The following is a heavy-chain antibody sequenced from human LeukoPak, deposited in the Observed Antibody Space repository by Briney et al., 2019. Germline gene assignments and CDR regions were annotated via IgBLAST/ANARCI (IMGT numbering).Heavy chain of an antibody. CDR3: AIPPPL. V-gene: IGHV3-23*01. Sequence: PGGSLRLSCAAVGLIFSSYGMSWVRQAPGKGLEWVSTISVSGGSTYYADSVKGRFTVSRDNSKNTLYLQMNSLRCEDTAVSYCAIPPPLWGQGTLVTVSS. J-gene: IGHJ4*02. CDR2: ISVSGGST. CDR1: GLIFSSYG.